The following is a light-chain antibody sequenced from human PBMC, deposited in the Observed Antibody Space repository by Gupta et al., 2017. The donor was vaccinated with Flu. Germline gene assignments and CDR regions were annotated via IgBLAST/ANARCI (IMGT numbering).Light chain of an antibody. V-gene: IGKV1-33*01. Sequence: DIQMTQSPSSLSASVGDRVTITCQASQDISNYLNWYQQKPGKAPKLLIYDASNLETGVPSRFSGSGSGTDFTVTISSLQPEDIATYYCQQYDNRYSFGQGTKLEIK. CDR2: DAS. J-gene: IGKJ2*03. CDR1: QDISNY. CDR3: QQYDNRYS.